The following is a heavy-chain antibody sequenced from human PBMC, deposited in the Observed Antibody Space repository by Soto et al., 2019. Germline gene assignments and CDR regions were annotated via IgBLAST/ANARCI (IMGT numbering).Heavy chain of an antibody. CDR1: GYTFTNYY. CDR3: ANLVLTLSVXVFAAHFCATSDDGTSWRRDL. J-gene: IGHJ2*01. V-gene: IGHV1-2*06. CDR2: MNPRSGGT. Sequence: VSSVKVSCKASGYTFTNYYMHWVRQAPGQGLEWMGRMNPRSGGTKYAQAFQDRVTMTRDASISTAYMEVTSLRHGDTAVYFCANLVLTLSVXVFAAHFCATSDDGTSWRRDLCGPGTRVTAPQ. D-gene: IGHD2-8*02.